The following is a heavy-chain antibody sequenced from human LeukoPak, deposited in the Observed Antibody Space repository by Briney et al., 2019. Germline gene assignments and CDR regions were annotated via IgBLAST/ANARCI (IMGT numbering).Heavy chain of an antibody. CDR1: GFAFNKYW. CDR3: ARKEWSSNGGYYYYYMDV. Sequence: GGSLRLSCVASGFAFNKYWMTWVRQAPGKGLEWVANIKQDGSEKYYVDSVKGRFTISRDNAKNSLYLQMNSLRAEDTAVYYCARKEWSSNGGYYYYYMDVWGKGTTVTVSS. J-gene: IGHJ6*03. D-gene: IGHD3-3*01. CDR2: IKQDGSEK. V-gene: IGHV3-7*01.